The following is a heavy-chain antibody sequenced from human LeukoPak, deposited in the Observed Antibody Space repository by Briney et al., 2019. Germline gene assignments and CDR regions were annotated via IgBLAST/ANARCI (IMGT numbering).Heavy chain of an antibody. Sequence: SGGSLRLSCAASGFTFSSNALSWVRQAPGKGLEWVGRIESKTDGGTTDYTAPVKGRFTISRDDSKNTLYLQMNSLKNEDTAVYYCTTVLRVVVISTWGWFDPWGQGTLVTVSS. D-gene: IGHD3-22*01. CDR1: GFTFSSNA. CDR2: IESKTDGGTT. J-gene: IGHJ5*02. CDR3: TTVLRVVVISTWGWFDP. V-gene: IGHV3-15*04.